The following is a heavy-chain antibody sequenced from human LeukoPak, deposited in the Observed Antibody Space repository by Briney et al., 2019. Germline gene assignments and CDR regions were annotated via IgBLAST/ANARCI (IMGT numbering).Heavy chain of an antibody. CDR3: ARGVPLYDFWSGYHLYYFDY. J-gene: IGHJ4*02. CDR2: INHSGST. V-gene: IGHV4-34*01. CDR1: GGSFSGYY. D-gene: IGHD3-3*01. Sequence: SETLSLTCAVYGGSFSGYYWSWIRQPPGKGLEWIGEINHSGSTNYNPSLKSRVTISVDTSKNQFSLKLSSVTAADTAVYYCARGVPLYDFWSGYHLYYFDYWGQGTLVTVPS.